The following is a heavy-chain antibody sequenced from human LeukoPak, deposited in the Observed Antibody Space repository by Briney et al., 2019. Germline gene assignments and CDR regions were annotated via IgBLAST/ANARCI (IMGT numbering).Heavy chain of an antibody. Sequence: ETLSLTCAVYGGSFSGYYLSWIRQPPGKGLEWVSSISSSSTSIYYADSVKGLFIISKDNAKKSVYLEMNRPRAEDTAVYYCARDQPTRYSLDYWGQGTLVTVSS. V-gene: IGHV3-21*01. CDR2: ISSSSTSI. J-gene: IGHJ4*02. D-gene: IGHD2-15*01. CDR1: GGSFSGYY. CDR3: ARDQPTRYSLDY.